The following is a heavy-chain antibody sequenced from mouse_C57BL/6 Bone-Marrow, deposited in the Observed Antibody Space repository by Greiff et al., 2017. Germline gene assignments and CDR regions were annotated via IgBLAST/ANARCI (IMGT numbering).Heavy chain of an antibody. CDR2: ISYDGSN. CDR1: GYSITSGYY. J-gene: IGHJ3*01. CDR3: ARRFAY. Sequence: EVKLMESGPGLVKPSQSLSLTCSVTGYSITSGYYWNWIRQFPGNKLEWMGYISYDGSNNYNPSLKNRISITLDTSKNQFFLKLNSVTTEDTATYYCARRFAYWGQGTLVTVSA. V-gene: IGHV3-6*01.